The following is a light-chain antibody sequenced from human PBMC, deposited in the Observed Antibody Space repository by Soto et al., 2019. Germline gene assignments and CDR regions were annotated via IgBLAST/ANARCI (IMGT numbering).Light chain of an antibody. CDR2: DAS. Sequence: EIVLTQSPATLSLSPGERATLSCRASQSVSSYLAWYQQKPGQAPRLLIYDASNRETGIPARFSGSGSGTEFTLTISSLEPEDFETYYCLQDINYPWTFGQGTKVDIK. J-gene: IGKJ1*01. V-gene: IGKV3-11*01. CDR3: LQDINYPWT. CDR1: QSVSSY.